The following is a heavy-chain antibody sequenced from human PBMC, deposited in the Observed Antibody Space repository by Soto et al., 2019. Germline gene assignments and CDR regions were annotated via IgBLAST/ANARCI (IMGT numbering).Heavy chain of an antibody. CDR2: INPSGGGT. V-gene: IGHV1-46*03. CDR1: GYTFTSYY. Sequence: ASVKVSCKTSGYTFTSYYLHWVRQAPGQGLEWMGIINPSGGGTSYAQKFQSRVTMTIDSSTSTVYMELSSLIYDDTAVYYCTRDRGTSMITKIFDDWGQGTLVTVSS. CDR3: TRDRGTSMITKIFDD. J-gene: IGHJ4*02. D-gene: IGHD3-16*01.